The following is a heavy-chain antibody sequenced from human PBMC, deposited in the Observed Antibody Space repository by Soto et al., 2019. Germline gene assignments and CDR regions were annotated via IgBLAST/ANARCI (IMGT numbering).Heavy chain of an antibody. CDR2: IRSKANSYAT. V-gene: IGHV3-73*01. CDR1: GFTFSGSA. D-gene: IGHD3-22*01. J-gene: IGHJ6*02. Sequence: GGSLRLSCAASGFTFSGSAMHWVRQASGKGLEWVGRIRSKANSYATAYAASVKGRFTISRDDSKNTAYLQMNSLKTEDTAVYYCTGCSYYYESSGYYSYYGLDIWGQGTTVTVSS. CDR3: TGCSYYYESSGYYSYYGLDI.